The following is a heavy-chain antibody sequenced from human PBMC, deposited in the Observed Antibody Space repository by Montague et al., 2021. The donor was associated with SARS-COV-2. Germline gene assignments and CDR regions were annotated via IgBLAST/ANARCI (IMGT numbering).Heavy chain of an antibody. CDR1: GGLINGSSDY. V-gene: IGHV4-39*01. CDR3: ARREYSYGWGD. CDR2: VNYSGNT. J-gene: IGHJ4*02. Sequence: SETLSLTCTVTGGLINGSSDYWGWIRQSPGKGLEWIASVNYSGNTYYXXSLKSRLTISVDTSKNQFSLKLNSVTAADTALYYCARREYSYGWGDWGQGTLVTVSS. D-gene: IGHD5-18*01.